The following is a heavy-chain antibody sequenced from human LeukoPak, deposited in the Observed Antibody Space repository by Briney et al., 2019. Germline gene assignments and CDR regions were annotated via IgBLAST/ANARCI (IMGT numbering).Heavy chain of an antibody. D-gene: IGHD2-2*01. Sequence: GESLKISCKGSGYSFTSYWIGWVRQMPGKGLEWMGIIYPVDSDTRYSPSFQGQVTISADKSISTAYLQWSSLKASDTAMYYCARQGETVVVPAAPDYWGQGTLVTVSS. J-gene: IGHJ4*02. V-gene: IGHV5-51*01. CDR3: ARQGETVVVPAAPDY. CDR2: IYPVDSDT. CDR1: GYSFTSYW.